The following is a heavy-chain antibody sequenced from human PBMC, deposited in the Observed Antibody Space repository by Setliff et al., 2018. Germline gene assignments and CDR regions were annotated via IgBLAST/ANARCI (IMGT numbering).Heavy chain of an antibody. Sequence: SETLSLTCTVSGGSISSSNWWTWVRPPPGKGLEWIGEIYHSGSTNYNPSLKSLVPMSVDKSKIQFSLKLTSVTAADTAVYCCARGLGGGDFFYYMDFWGKGNTVTVSS. CDR2: IYHSGST. CDR1: GGSISSSNW. D-gene: IGHD1-26*01. CDR3: ARGLGGGDFFYYMDF. V-gene: IGHV4-4*01. J-gene: IGHJ6*03.